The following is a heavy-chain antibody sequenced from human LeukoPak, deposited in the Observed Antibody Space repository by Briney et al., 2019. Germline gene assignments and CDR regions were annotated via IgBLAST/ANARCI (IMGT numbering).Heavy chain of an antibody. CDR2: IRYDGSNK. CDR3: ARETTKTNYYDSSGYSGHFDY. CDR1: GFTLSGYG. J-gene: IGHJ4*02. Sequence: GGSLRLSCAASGFTLSGYGMNWVRQAPGKGLEWVAFIRYDGSNKYYADSVKGRFTISRDNSKNTLYLQMNSLRAEDTAVYYCARETTKTNYYDSSGYSGHFDYWGQGTLVTVSS. V-gene: IGHV3-30*02. D-gene: IGHD3-22*01.